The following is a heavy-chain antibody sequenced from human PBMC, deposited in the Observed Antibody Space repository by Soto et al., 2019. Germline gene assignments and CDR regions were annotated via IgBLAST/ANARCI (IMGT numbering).Heavy chain of an antibody. V-gene: IGHV3-33*01. Sequence: SLRLSCAASGFTFSSYGMHWVRQAPGKGLEWVAVIWYDGSNKYYADSVKGRFTISRDNSKNTLYLQMNCLRAEDTAVYYCARDGYCSGGSCYVFSLYYYYGMDVWGQGTTVTVSS. CDR3: ARDGYCSGGSCYVFSLYYYYGMDV. CDR2: IWYDGSNK. J-gene: IGHJ6*02. CDR1: GFTFSSYG. D-gene: IGHD2-15*01.